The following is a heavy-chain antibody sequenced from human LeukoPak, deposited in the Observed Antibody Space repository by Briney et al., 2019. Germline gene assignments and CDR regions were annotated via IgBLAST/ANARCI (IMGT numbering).Heavy chain of an antibody. CDR3: AREGYDFWSGYSFYFDY. D-gene: IGHD3-3*01. Sequence: PGGSLRLSCAASGFTFSSYLMSWVRQAPGKGLEWVANIKQDGSEKYYVDSVKGRSTISRDNAKNSLYLQMNSLRAEDTAVYYCAREGYDFWSGYSFYFDYWGQGTLVTVSS. CDR1: GFTFSSYL. V-gene: IGHV3-7*01. CDR2: IKQDGSEK. J-gene: IGHJ4*02.